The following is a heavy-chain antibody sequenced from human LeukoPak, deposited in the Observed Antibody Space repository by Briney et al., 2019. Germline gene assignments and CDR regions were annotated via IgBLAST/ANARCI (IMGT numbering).Heavy chain of an antibody. J-gene: IGHJ4*02. CDR2: TKQDGSEK. CDR1: GFTFSSYS. Sequence: GGSLRLSCAASGFTFSSYSMNWVRQAPGKGLEWVAQTKQDGSEKYYVDSVKGRFTTSRDKNSLFLQMNSVRAEDTAVYYCVGWGISGITNHWGQGTLVTVSS. V-gene: IGHV3-7*01. D-gene: IGHD1-7*01. CDR3: VGWGISGITNH.